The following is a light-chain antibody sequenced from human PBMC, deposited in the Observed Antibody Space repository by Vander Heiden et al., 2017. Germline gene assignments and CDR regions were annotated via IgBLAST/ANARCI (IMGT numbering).Light chain of an antibody. CDR1: DSTIGLKR. Sequence: QSVLTQPPSVSGSPGQRVTISCSGSDSTIGLKRVNWYQQLPRTSPQILLYTNTARPSCVPARFSGSKSGTSASLAISCLQSDDEADYYCATWDESLRSPVFGGGTKLTVL. CDR3: ATWDESLRSPV. V-gene: IGLV1-44*01. J-gene: IGLJ3*02. CDR2: TNT.